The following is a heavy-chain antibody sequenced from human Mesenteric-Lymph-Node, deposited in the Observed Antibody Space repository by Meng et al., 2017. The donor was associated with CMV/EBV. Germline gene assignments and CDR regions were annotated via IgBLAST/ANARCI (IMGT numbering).Heavy chain of an antibody. CDR2: IYRSGIT. J-gene: IGHJ4*02. V-gene: IGHV4-4*01. CDR3: ARKFGSAGTFDY. D-gene: IGHD6-13*01. CDR1: GGSLSRRTW. Sequence: CAVPGGSLSRRTWWDWVRQSPGKGLGWIGEIYRSGITNYNPSLKSRVTISLDKSKNQFSLNLNSVTAADTAVYFCARKFGSAGTFDYWGQGTLVTVSS.